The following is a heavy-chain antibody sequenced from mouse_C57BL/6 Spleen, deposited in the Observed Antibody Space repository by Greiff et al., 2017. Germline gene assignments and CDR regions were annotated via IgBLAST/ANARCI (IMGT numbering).Heavy chain of an antibody. J-gene: IGHJ2*01. CDR1: GYAFSSYW. D-gene: IGHD1-1*01. Sequence: QVQLQQSGAELVKPGASVTISCKASGYAFSSYWMNWVKQRPGKGLEWIGQIDPGDGDTNYNGKFKGRSTLTADKSSSTAYMQLSSLTSEDSAVYFCARGGITPYFDYWGQGTTLTVSS. V-gene: IGHV1-80*01. CDR3: ARGGITPYFDY. CDR2: IDPGDGDT.